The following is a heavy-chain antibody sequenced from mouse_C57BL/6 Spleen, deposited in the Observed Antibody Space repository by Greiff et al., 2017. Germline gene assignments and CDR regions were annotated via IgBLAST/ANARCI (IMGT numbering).Heavy chain of an antibody. Sequence: QVQLLQSGAVLAKPGASVQLSCTASGFSFTSYWLHWVKPRPGQGLAWLGYINPSSGSTTYHQTFTDKPTLTADQSSRTVCMQLSSLTSEDSAVYYCARTGTGAMDYGGQGTTVTVSA. V-gene: IGHV1-7*01. J-gene: IGHJ4*01. D-gene: IGHD3-3*01. CDR1: GFSFTSYW. CDR2: INPSSGST. CDR3: ARTGTGAMDY.